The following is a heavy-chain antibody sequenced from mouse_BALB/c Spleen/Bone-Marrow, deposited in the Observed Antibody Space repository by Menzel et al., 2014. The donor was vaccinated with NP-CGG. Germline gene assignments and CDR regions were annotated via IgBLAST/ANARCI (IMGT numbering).Heavy chain of an antibody. Sequence: VQLQQSGPELVKPGASVKVSCKASGYAFTSYNMYWVKQSHGKSLEWIGYIDPYNGGTTYNQKFKVKATLTVDKSSSTAYMYLNSLTSEDSAVYYCAREGYFAWFAYWGQGTLVTVSA. V-gene: IGHV1S135*01. CDR2: IDPYNGGT. J-gene: IGHJ3*01. CDR3: AREGYFAWFAY. CDR1: GYAFTSYN.